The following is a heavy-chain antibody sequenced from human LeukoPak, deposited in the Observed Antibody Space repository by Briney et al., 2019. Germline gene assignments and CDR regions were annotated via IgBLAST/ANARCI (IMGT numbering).Heavy chain of an antibody. J-gene: IGHJ4*02. V-gene: IGHV3-33*01. CDR2: IWYDGSNK. CDR1: GFTFSTSG. D-gene: IGHD3-22*01. CDR3: ARARGVSTGYRPIDY. Sequence: HPGGSLRLSCAASGFTFSTSGMHWVRQAPGKGLEWVAVIWYDGSNKHYAESVKGRFSISRDNSKSTLYLQMNSLRAEDTAVYYCARARGVSTGYRPIDYWGQGTLVTVSS.